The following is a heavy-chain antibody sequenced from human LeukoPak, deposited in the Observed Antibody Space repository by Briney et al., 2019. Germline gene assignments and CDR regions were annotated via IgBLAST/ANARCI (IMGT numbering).Heavy chain of an antibody. Sequence: PGGSLRLSCAASGFTFSSYAMSWVRQAPGQGLEWVSAISGSGGSTYYADSVKGRFTISRDNSKNTLYLQMNSLRAEDTALHYCAKSRTGTAQLFDYWGQRTLVTVSS. CDR2: ISGSGGST. V-gene: IGHV3-23*01. D-gene: IGHD1-1*01. J-gene: IGHJ4*02. CDR3: AKSRTGTAQLFDY. CDR1: GFTFSSYA.